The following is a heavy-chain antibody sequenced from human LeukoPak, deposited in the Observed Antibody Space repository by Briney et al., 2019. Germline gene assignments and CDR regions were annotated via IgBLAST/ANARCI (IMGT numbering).Heavy chain of an antibody. J-gene: IGHJ4*02. CDR2: INHSGST. CDR1: GESFSGLY. V-gene: IGHV4-34*01. D-gene: IGHD3-10*01. CDR3: ARPRYGSGSLDS. Sequence: SETLSLTCAVYGESFSGLYWSWISQPPGKGLEWIGEINHSGSTTSNPSLNNRVTISVDTSKNQFSLKLTSVTAADTAVYYCARPRYGSGSLDSWGQGTLVTVSS.